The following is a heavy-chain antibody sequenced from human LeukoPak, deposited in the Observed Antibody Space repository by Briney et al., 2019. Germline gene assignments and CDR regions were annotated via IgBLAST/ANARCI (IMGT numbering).Heavy chain of an antibody. CDR2: IYYSGST. CDR3: ARTEDYYGSGSHFDY. CDR1: GGSISSGDYY. V-gene: IGHV4-30-4*08. Sequence: PSETLSLTCTVSGGSISSGDYYWSWIRQPPGKGLEWIGYIYYSGSTYYNPSLKSRVTISVDPSKNQPSLKLSSVTAADTAVYYCARTEDYYGSGSHFDYWGHGTLVTVSS. D-gene: IGHD3-10*01. J-gene: IGHJ4*01.